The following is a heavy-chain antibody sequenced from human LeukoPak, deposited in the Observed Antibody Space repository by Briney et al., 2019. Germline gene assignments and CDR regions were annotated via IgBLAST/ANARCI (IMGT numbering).Heavy chain of an antibody. CDR1: GFTFSSYA. CDR3: AKAPPGDMILAYFDY. J-gene: IGHJ4*02. V-gene: IGHV3-23*01. D-gene: IGHD3-16*01. CDR2: ISGSGGST. Sequence: GGSLRLSCAASGFTFSSYAMSWVRQAPGKGLEWVSAISGSGGSTYYADSVKGRLTISRDNSKNTLYLQMNSLRAEDTAVYYCAKAPPGDMILAYFDYRGQGTLVTVSS.